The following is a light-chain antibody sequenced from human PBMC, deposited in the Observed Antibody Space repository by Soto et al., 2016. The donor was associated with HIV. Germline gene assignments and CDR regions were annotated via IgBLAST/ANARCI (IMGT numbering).Light chain of an antibody. J-gene: IGKJ2*01. Sequence: AIQMTQSPSSLSASLGDRVTITCSGSQGIKNELGWYQQKPGKAPKLLIYATSSLGGGVPSRFSGSGSGTDFTLTISSLQPEDSASYFCLQDYDRPYTFGQGTKLEIK. CDR2: ATS. CDR3: LQDYDRPYT. V-gene: IGKV1-6*01. CDR1: QGIKNE.